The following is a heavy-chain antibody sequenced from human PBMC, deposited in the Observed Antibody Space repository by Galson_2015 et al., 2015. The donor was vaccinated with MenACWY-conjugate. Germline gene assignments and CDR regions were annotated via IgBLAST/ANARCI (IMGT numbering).Heavy chain of an antibody. CDR1: GYTFTFHD. V-gene: IGHV1-8*01. J-gene: IGHJ4*02. Sequence: SVKVSCKASGYTFTFHDMSWVRQATGQGLECLGWMNPNSGNTGYAQKFQGRVTMTRNTSITIAYMELSSLNSEDTAVYFCAGLTGGRFDLWGQGTLVTVSS. CDR3: AGLTGGRFDL. CDR2: MNPNSGNT. D-gene: IGHD7-27*01.